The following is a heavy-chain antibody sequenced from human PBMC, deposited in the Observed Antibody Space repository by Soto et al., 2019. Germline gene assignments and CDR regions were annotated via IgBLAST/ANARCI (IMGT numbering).Heavy chain of an antibody. J-gene: IGHJ4*02. CDR2: ISGSGGST. CDR3: AKALGDSSGPSDY. V-gene: IGHV3-23*01. D-gene: IGHD3-22*01. Sequence: GGSLRLSCAASGFTFSSYAMSWIRQAPGKGLEWVSAISGSGGSTYYADSVKGRFTISRDNSKNTLYLQMNSLRAEDTAVYYCAKALGDSSGPSDYWGQGTLVTVSS. CDR1: GFTFSSYA.